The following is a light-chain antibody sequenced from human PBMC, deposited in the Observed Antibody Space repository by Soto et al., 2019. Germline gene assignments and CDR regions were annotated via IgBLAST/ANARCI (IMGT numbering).Light chain of an antibody. CDR3: HQYYTTPWT. CDR2: WVS. J-gene: IGKJ1*01. V-gene: IGKV4-1*01. CDR1: QSVLYSSNNKNY. Sequence: DIVLTQSPDSLAVSPGERATINCKSSQSVLYSSNNKNYLAWYQQKPGQPPKLFIYWVSTRESGVPDRFSGSGSGTDFTLTISSLQAEDVAVYYCHQYYTTPWTFGQGTKVEIK.